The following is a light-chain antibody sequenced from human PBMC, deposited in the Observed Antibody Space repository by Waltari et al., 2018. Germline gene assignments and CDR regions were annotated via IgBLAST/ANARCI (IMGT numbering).Light chain of an antibody. J-gene: IGLJ1*01. Sequence: QLVLTQSPSASASLGASVKLTCTLSSGHSSYAIAWHQQQPEKGPRYLMKLNSDGSHSKGDGIPDRFSGSSSGAERYPTISSLQSEDEADYYCQTWGTGIQVFGTGTKVTVL. CDR1: SGHSSYA. CDR2: LNSDGSH. CDR3: QTWGTGIQV. V-gene: IGLV4-69*01.